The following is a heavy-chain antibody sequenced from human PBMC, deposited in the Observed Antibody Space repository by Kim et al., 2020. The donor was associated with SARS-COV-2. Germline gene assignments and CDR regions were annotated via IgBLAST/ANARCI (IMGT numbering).Heavy chain of an antibody. V-gene: IGHV3-74*01. CDR3: ARGILSTKGAFDI. CDR1: GFTFSSEW. CDR2: INPYGSIT. J-gene: IGHJ3*02. D-gene: IGHD2-8*01. Sequence: GGSLRLSCAASGFTFSSEWMHWVRQGPGMGLVWVSRINPYGSITNYADSVKGRFTISRDNAKNTLYLQMNSLRAEDTALYYCARGILSTKGAFDIWGQG.